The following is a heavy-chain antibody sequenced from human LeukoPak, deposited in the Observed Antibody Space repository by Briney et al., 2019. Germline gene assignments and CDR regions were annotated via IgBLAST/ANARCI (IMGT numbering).Heavy chain of an antibody. Sequence: GESLKISCKGSGYSFTSYWIAWVRQMPGKGLEWMGIIYPGDSDTRDSPSFQGHVTILADKSISTAYLQWSSLKASDTAMYYCARPRRAYYYLDVFDMWGQGTMITVSS. J-gene: IGHJ3*02. CDR2: IYPGDSDT. D-gene: IGHD3-22*01. CDR3: ARPRRAYYYLDVFDM. V-gene: IGHV5-51*01. CDR1: GYSFTSYW.